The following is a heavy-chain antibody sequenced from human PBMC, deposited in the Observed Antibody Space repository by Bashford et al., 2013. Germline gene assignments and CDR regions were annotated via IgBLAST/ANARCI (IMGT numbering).Heavy chain of an antibody. J-gene: IGHJ4*02. CDR3: VREIEAHHPAFDH. CDR1: GGSFGGYM. D-gene: IGHD1-14*01. V-gene: IGHV1-69*13. CDR2: ISPMFAAA. Sequence: SVKVSCKASGGSFGGYMINWLRQAPGQGLEWMGDISPMFAAANYAQNFQDRVIITADQSTSTAYMELRSLKYEDTAVYYCVREIEAHHPAFDHWGQGTLVTVSS.